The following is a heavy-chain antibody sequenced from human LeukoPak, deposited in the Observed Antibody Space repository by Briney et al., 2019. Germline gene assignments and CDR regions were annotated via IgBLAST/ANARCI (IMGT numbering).Heavy chain of an antibody. CDR1: GFTFSSSW. V-gene: IGHV3-7*05. CDR2: IKHDGSEK. J-gene: IGHJ4*02. CDR3: TRDRYGD. Sequence: QPGGSLRLSCVVSGFTFSSSWMSWVRQAPGKGLEWLANIKHDGSEKFCVDSVKGRFTISRDNARNSLYLQMDSLRVDDTAVYYCTRDRYGDWGQGTPVTVSS. D-gene: IGHD5-18*01.